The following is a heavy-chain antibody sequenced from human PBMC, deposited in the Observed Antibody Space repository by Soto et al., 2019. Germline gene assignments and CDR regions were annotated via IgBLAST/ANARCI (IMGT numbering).Heavy chain of an antibody. CDR1: GFTFSNYC. Sequence: GGSLRISCAASGFTFSNYCMHWVRQAPGKGLDWVAVISSGGSNIYYAESVKGRFTISRDNSKNTWYLQMNTLRAEDTAVYYCAKPPVEYSASYSFDIWGQGTMVTVSS. V-gene: IGHV3-30*18. CDR2: ISSGGSNI. D-gene: IGHD6-6*01. J-gene: IGHJ3*02. CDR3: AKPPVEYSASYSFDI.